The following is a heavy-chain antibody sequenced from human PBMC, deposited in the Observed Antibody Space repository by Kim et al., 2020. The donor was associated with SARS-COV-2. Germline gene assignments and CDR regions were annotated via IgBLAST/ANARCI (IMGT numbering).Heavy chain of an antibody. D-gene: IGHD3-10*01. Sequence: SETLSLTCAVYGGSFSGYYWSWIRQPPGKGLEWIGEINHSGSTNYNPSLKSRVTISVDTSKNQFSLKLSSVTAADTAVYYCAREPQDYYGSGSSTLQRDYWGQGTLVTVSS. V-gene: IGHV4-34*01. CDR3: AREPQDYYGSGSSTLQRDY. CDR2: INHSGST. J-gene: IGHJ4*02. CDR1: GGSFSGYY.